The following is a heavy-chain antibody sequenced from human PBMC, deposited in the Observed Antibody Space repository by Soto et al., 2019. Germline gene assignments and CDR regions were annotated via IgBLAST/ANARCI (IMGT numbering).Heavy chain of an antibody. V-gene: IGHV4-31*03. D-gene: IGHD6-6*01. CDR2: IYYSGST. Sequence: TSETLSLTCTVSGGSISSGGYYWSWIRQHPGKGLEWIGYIYYSGSTYYNPSLKSRVTISVDTSKNQFSLKLSSVTAADTAVYYCARDREYSSSSGWFDPWGQGTLVTVSS. CDR3: ARDREYSSSSGWFDP. J-gene: IGHJ5*02. CDR1: GGSISSGGYY.